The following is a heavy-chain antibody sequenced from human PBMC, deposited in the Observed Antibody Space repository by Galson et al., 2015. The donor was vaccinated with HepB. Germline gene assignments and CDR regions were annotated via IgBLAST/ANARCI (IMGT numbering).Heavy chain of an antibody. D-gene: IGHD1-26*01. J-gene: IGHJ6*02. CDR2: ITNTGGST. V-gene: IGHV3-23*01. CDR3: AKCSILASYYFYGIDV. Sequence: SLRLSCAASGFRFAYYGMSWVRQAPGKGLEWLSAITNTGGSTYYADPVKGRFTISRDNSKNTVYLQVNSVKVEDTAVYYCAKCSILASYYFYGIDVWGQGTTVTVSS. CDR1: GFRFAYYG.